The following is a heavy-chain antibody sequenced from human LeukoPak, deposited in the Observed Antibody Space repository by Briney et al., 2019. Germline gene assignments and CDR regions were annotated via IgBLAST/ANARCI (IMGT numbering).Heavy chain of an antibody. Sequence: PGRSLRLSCAASGFTFTTYAMSWVCQAPGKGLEWVSGISGSGGLTYYADSVKGRFTMSRDNSKNTLYLQMNSLRAEGTAVYYCARDGIFDYWGQGTLVTVSS. V-gene: IGHV3-23*01. CDR1: GFTFTTYA. J-gene: IGHJ4*02. CDR3: ARDGIFDY. CDR2: ISGSGGLT.